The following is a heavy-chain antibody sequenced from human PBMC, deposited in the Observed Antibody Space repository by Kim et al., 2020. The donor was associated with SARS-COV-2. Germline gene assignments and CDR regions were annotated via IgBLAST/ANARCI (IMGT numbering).Heavy chain of an antibody. V-gene: IGHV4-39*01. CDR1: GGSISSSFYY. CDR2: IYYSGGT. D-gene: IGHD3-9*01. CDR3: ARSRSGYDILTGYSSHDSYRYYSGMDV. J-gene: IGHJ6*02. Sequence: SETLSLTCTVSGGSISSSFYYWGWIRQPPGKGLEWIGSIYYSGGTYYNPSLKSRVTISVDTSKNQFSLKLNSVTAADTAVYYCARSRSGYDILTGYSSHDSYRYYSGMDVWGQGTAVTVSS.